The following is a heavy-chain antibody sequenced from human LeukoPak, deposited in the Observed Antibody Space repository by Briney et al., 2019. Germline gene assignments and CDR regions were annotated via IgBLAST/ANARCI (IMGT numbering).Heavy chain of an antibody. Sequence: ASVKVSCKTSGYSFTSFNMHWVRQAPGQGLEWMGMIKPSGGNTNYAQKFQGRVTMTRDTSTSTVYMELSSLRSEDTAVYYCARVRDGYNDAYDLWGQGTMVTVSS. CDR1: GYSFTSFN. D-gene: IGHD5-24*01. J-gene: IGHJ3*01. CDR3: ARVRDGYNDAYDL. CDR2: IKPSGGNT. V-gene: IGHV1-46*01.